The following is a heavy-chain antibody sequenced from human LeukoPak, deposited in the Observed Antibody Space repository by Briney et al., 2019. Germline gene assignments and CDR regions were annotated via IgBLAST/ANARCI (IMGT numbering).Heavy chain of an antibody. CDR1: GYTFTGYY. D-gene: IGHD2-2*01. CDR3: ARGRIGYCGSMSCPGTFDI. V-gene: IGHV1-2*04. Sequence: ASVKVSCKASGYTFTGYYMHWVRQAPGQGLEWMGWINPNSGGTNYAQKFQGWVTMTRNTSISTAYMELSSLRSEDTAVYYCARGRIGYCGSMSCPGTFDIWGQGTMVTVSS. CDR2: INPNSGGT. J-gene: IGHJ3*02.